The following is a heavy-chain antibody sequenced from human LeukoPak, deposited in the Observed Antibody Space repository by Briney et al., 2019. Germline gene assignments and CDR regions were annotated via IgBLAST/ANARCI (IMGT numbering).Heavy chain of an antibody. Sequence: PGGSLRLSCAASGFTFSNYGMHWVRQAPGKGLKWVAVISYDGSNKYYADSVKGRFTISRDKSKNTLYLQMNSLRAEDTAVYYCAKDRLSYGFHYYYGMDVWGQGTTVTVSS. CDR3: AKDRLSYGFHYYYGMDV. V-gene: IGHV3-30*18. CDR2: ISYDGSNK. D-gene: IGHD5-18*01. J-gene: IGHJ6*02. CDR1: GFTFSNYG.